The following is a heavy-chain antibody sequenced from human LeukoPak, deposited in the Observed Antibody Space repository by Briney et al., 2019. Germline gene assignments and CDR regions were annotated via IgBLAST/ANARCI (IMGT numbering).Heavy chain of an antibody. D-gene: IGHD3-10*01. J-gene: IGHJ5*02. Sequence: GGSLRLSCAASEFTFSTYWMSWVRQAPGKGLEWVADIKQDGSEKYYVDSVKGRFTISRQNAKNPLFLQMNSLRAEDTAVYYCARANPPYYYGSGSYYNAFGAPVENWFDPWGQGTLVTVSS. CDR2: IKQDGSEK. V-gene: IGHV3-7*01. CDR3: ARANPPYYYGSGSYYNAFGAPVENWFDP. CDR1: EFTFSTYW.